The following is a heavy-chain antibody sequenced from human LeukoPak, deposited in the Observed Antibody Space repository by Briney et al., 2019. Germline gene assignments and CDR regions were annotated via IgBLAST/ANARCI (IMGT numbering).Heavy chain of an antibody. V-gene: IGHV3-11*04. J-gene: IGHJ4*02. D-gene: IGHD6-19*01. Sequence: GGSLRLSRAASGFTFSDYYMSWIRQAPGKGLEWVSYISNGGSSLYYADSVKGRFTISRDNAKNSLFLQVNSLRAEDTALYYCARVRVAGFSDFDYWGQGTLVTVSS. CDR3: ARVRVAGFSDFDY. CDR2: ISNGGSSL. CDR1: GFTFSDYY.